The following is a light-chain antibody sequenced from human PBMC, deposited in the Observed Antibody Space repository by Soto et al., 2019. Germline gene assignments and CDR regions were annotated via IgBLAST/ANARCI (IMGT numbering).Light chain of an antibody. J-gene: IGKJ5*01. CDR1: QSISSW. Sequence: DIQMTQSPSTLSASVGDRVTITCRASQSISSWLAWYQQKPGKAPKLLIYDASSLESGVPSRFSGSGSGTEFTLTISSLQPDDSATCYCQQCNRYPITFGQGTRLEIK. CDR3: QQCNRYPIT. CDR2: DAS. V-gene: IGKV1-5*01.